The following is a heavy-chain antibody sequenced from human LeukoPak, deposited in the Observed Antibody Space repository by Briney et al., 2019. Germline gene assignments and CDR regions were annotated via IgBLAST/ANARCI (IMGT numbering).Heavy chain of an antibody. Sequence: ASVKVSCKASGYTFTGYYMHWVRQAPGQGLEWMGWINPNSGGTNYAQKFQGWVTMTRDTSISTAYMELSRLRSDDTAVYYCARVNYYGSGSPADYNGMDVWGKGTTVTVSS. CDR3: ARVNYYGSGSPADYNGMDV. J-gene: IGHJ6*04. V-gene: IGHV1-2*04. D-gene: IGHD3-10*01. CDR1: GYTFTGYY. CDR2: INPNSGGT.